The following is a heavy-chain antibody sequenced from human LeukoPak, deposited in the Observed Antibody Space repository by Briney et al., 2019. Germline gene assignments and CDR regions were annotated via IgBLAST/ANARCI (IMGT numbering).Heavy chain of an antibody. CDR3: ARVDPPFSSGGPGAFDI. Sequence: PGGSLRLSCAASGFTFSSYAMHWVRQAPGKGLEWVAVISYDGSNKYYADSVKGRFTISRDNSKNTLYLQMNSLRAEDTAVYYCARVDPPFSSGGPGAFDIWGQGTMVTVSS. CDR1: GFTFSSYA. J-gene: IGHJ3*02. V-gene: IGHV3-30-3*01. D-gene: IGHD6-19*01. CDR2: ISYDGSNK.